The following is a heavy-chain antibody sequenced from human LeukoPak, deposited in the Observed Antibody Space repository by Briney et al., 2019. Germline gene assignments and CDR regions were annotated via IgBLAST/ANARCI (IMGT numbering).Heavy chain of an antibody. Sequence: PGGSLRLSCAASRFTFSSYEMNWVRQAPGKGLEWVSYISSSGSTIYYADSVKGRFTISRDNAKNSLYLQLNSLRAEDTAVYYCVRDAGYSIYSIFDYWGQGTLVTVSS. D-gene: IGHD1-26*01. CDR3: VRDAGYSIYSIFDY. CDR1: RFTFSSYE. V-gene: IGHV3-48*03. J-gene: IGHJ4*02. CDR2: ISSSGSTI.